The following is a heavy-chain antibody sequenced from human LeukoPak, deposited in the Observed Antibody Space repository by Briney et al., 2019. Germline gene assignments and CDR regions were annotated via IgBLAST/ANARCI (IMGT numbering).Heavy chain of an antibody. Sequence: GGSLRLSCAASGFTFSNKWMSWVRQAPGKGLEWVAHIQQDGNDKYYVDSVKGRFTISRDNSKNTLYLQMNSLRAEDTAVYYCARIGQQWLVLPEGEIDYWGQGTLVTVSS. V-gene: IGHV3-7*01. CDR1: GFTFSNKW. J-gene: IGHJ4*02. CDR3: ARIGQQWLVLPEGEIDY. D-gene: IGHD6-19*01. CDR2: IQQDGNDK.